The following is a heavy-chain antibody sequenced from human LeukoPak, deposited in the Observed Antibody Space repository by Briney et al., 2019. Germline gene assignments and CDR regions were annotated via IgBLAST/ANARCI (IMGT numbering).Heavy chain of an antibody. V-gene: IGHV4-31*03. CDR3: ARYQQGQLWHSFDY. CDR2: IYYSGST. CDR1: GGSISSGGYY. D-gene: IGHD5-18*01. J-gene: IGHJ4*02. Sequence: PSETLSLTCTVSGGSISSGGYYWSWIRQHPGKGLEWIGYIYYSGSTYYNPSLKSRVTISVDTSKNQFSLKLSSLTAADTAVYYCARYQQGQLWHSFDYWGQGTLVTVSS.